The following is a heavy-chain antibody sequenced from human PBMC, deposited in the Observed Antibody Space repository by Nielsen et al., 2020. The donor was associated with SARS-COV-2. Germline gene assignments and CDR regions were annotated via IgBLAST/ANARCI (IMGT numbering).Heavy chain of an antibody. CDR2: IYYSGGT. Sequence: SETLSLTCTVSGGSLSSYYWSWIRQPPGKGLEWIAYIYYSGGTHHNPSLWSRASISVDTSRNQFSLKLSSVTAADTAVYYCATGRPGVGNDYWGQGTLVTVSS. J-gene: IGHJ4*02. CDR3: ATGRPGVGNDY. D-gene: IGHD3-3*01. CDR1: GGSLSSYY. V-gene: IGHV4-59*08.